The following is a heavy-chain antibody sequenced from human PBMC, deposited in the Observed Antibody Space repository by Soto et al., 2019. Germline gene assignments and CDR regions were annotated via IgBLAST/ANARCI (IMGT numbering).Heavy chain of an antibody. Sequence: ASVKVSCKASGYTFTRYTMNWVRQAPGQRLEWMGWINAGNGNTKYSQKFQGRVTITRDTSASTAYMELSSLRSEDTAVYYCARGAYDYVWGSYRYSDAFDIWGQGTMVTVSS. D-gene: IGHD3-16*02. CDR1: GYTFTRYT. CDR3: ARGAYDYVWGSYRYSDAFDI. J-gene: IGHJ3*02. CDR2: INAGNGNT. V-gene: IGHV1-3*01.